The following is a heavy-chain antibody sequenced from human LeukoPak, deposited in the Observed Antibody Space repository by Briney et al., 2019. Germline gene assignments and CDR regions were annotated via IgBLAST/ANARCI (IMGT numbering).Heavy chain of an antibody. Sequence: GGSLRLSCAASGFTFSSYWMSWVRQAPGKGLEWVANIKQDGSEKYYVDSVKGRFTISRDNAKNSLYLQMNSLRPEDTAVYYCARDNITGRFLEWLLYYYGMDVWGQGTTVTVSS. J-gene: IGHJ6*02. CDR3: ARDNITGRFLEWLLYYYGMDV. CDR2: IKQDGSEK. D-gene: IGHD3-3*01. CDR1: GFTFSSYW. V-gene: IGHV3-7*01.